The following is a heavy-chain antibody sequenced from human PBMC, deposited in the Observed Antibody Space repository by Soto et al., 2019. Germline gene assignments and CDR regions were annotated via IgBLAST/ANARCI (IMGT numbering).Heavy chain of an antibody. D-gene: IGHD4-17*01. J-gene: IGHJ4*02. CDR3: ARARSGDYLTD. CDR1: GDSVSSGDYY. Sequence: QVQLQESGPGLVKPSQTLSLTCTVLGDSVSSGDYYWSWIRQPTGKGLEWIGSVSYSWVTDYTPSHKSRIVLCVDTAMNQFYLRVSSVTDADTAVYYCARARSGDYLTDWGQGTLVTVSS. V-gene: IGHV4-30-4*01. CDR2: VSYSWVT.